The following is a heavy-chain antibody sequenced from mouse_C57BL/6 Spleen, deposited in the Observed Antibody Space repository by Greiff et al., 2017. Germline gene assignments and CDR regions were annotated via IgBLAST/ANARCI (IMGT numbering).Heavy chain of an antibody. J-gene: IGHJ4*01. D-gene: IGHD1-1*01. CDR1: GYTFTNYW. V-gene: IGHV1-63*01. CDR2: IYPGGGYT. Sequence: VQLQESGAELVRPGTSVKMSCKASGYTFTNYWIGWAKQRPGHGLEWIGDIYPGGGYTNYNEKFKGKATLTADKSSSTAYMQFSSLTSEDSAIYYCARSGYYYGSSYNAMDYWGQGTSVTVSS. CDR3: ARSGYYYGSSYNAMDY.